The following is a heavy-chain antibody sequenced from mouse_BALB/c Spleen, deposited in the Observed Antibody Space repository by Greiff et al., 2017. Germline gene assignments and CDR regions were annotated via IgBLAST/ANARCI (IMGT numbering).Heavy chain of an antibody. V-gene: IGHV5-6-5*01. CDR3: ARGQGLRGFAY. CDR2: ISSGGST. CDR1: GFTFSSYA. D-gene: IGHD2-4*01. J-gene: IGHJ3*01. Sequence: EVNLVESGGGLVKPGGSLKLSCAASGFTFSSYAMSWVRQTPEKRLEWVASISSGGSTYYPDSVKGRFTISRDNARNILYLQMSSLRSEDTAMYYCARGQGLRGFAYWGQGTLVTVSA.